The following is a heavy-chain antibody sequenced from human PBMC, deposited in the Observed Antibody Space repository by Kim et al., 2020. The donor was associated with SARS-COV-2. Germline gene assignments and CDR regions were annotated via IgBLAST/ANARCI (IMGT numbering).Heavy chain of an antibody. J-gene: IGHJ3*01. CDR3: ARGGTTRNGFDF. CDR2: VYHSGTT. D-gene: IGHD2-2*01. Sequence: SETLSLTCTVSGGSIGSYYWSWIRQPPTKELEWIGYVYHSGTTKYNPPLRSRLAISVDTSKNQFFLNLTSMTPADTAVYFCARGGTTRNGFDFWGQGTRV. V-gene: IGHV4-59*13. CDR1: GGSIGSYY.